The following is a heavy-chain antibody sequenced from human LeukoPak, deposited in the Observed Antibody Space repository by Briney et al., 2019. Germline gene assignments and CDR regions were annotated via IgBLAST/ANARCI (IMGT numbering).Heavy chain of an antibody. J-gene: IGHJ4*02. CDR2: ISAYNGNT. CDR3: ARDGRSDYYDSSGYYYGGGFDY. Sequence: GASVKVSCKASGYTFTSYGISWVRQAPGQGLEWMGWISAYNGNTNYAQKLQGRVTMTTDTSTSTAYMELRSLRSDDTAVYYCARDGRSDYYDSSGYYYGGGFDYWGRGTLVTVSS. V-gene: IGHV1-18*01. D-gene: IGHD3-22*01. CDR1: GYTFTSYG.